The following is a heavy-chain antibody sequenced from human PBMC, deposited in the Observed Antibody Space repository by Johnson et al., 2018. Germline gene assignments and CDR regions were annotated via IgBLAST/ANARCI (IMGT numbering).Heavy chain of an antibody. D-gene: IGHD6-19*01. Sequence: QVQLVEAGGGVVQPGTSLRLSCGVSGVTLSTSIMHWVRQAPGKGLEWVALISHNEIDKQYGDSAKDRFTISRDISKNTVYLQMNSLRVEDTAGYYCAREAYSSGRAGIFHIWGQGTMVTVSS. V-gene: IGHV3-30-3*01. J-gene: IGHJ3*02. CDR2: ISHNEIDK. CDR1: GVTLSTSI. CDR3: AREAYSSGRAGIFHI.